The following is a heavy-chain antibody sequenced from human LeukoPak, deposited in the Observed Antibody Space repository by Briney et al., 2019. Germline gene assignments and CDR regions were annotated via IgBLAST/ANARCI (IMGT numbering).Heavy chain of an antibody. CDR1: GFSFSNYG. V-gene: IGHV3-30*02. CDR2: IGIDETYK. CDR3: ARDSARGGASSGDFDS. J-gene: IGHJ4*02. D-gene: IGHD3-10*01. Sequence: GGSLRLSCAASGFSFSNYGMHWVRQTPGKGLEWVTFIGIDETYKYYRDSVKGRFTISKDTSKITLYLQMNSLRTDDTGVYYCARDSARGGASSGDFDSWGQGALVTVSS.